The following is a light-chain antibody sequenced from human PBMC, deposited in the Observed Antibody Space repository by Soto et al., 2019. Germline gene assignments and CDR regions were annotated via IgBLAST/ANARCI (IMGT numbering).Light chain of an antibody. V-gene: IGLV1-47*01. CDR1: SSNIGAGYD. CDR3: AAWDDSLRSVV. J-gene: IGLJ2*01. Sequence: QSVLTQPPSVSGAPGQRVTMSCTGSSSNIGAGYDVHWYQVLPGAAPKLLVYRDNQRPSGVPDRFSGSKSGTSASLAISGLRSDDEADYYCAAWDDSLRSVVFGGGTKVTVL. CDR2: RDN.